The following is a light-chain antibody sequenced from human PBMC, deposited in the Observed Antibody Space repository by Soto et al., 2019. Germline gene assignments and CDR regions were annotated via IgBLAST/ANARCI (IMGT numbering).Light chain of an antibody. Sequence: EIVLTQSPGTLSLSPGERATLSCRASESVASSYLAWYQQKPGQAPRLLIYGASSRATGIPDRFSGRGSGTDFTLTISRLEPEDFAVYYCKQYATSPLTFGGGTKVDI. J-gene: IGKJ4*01. CDR1: ESVASSY. V-gene: IGKV3-20*01. CDR2: GAS. CDR3: KQYATSPLT.